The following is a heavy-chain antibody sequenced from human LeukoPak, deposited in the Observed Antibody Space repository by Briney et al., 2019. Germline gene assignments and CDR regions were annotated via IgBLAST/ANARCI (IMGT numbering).Heavy chain of an antibody. D-gene: IGHD5-18*01. V-gene: IGHV3-48*03. CDR1: GFIVSNYE. CDR2: INSSGPNI. Sequence: PGGSLRLSCAASGFIVSNYEMNWVRQAPGKGLEWVSYINSSGPNIYYADSVKGRFTISRDNAKNSLYLQMNSLRAEDTAVYYCARDLVQLWSKDFWGQGTLVTVPS. J-gene: IGHJ4*02. CDR3: ARDLVQLWSKDF.